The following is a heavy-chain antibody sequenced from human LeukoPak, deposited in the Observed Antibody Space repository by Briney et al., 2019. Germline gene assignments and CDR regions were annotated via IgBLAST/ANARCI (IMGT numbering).Heavy chain of an antibody. CDR2: IYSGGGT. CDR3: ARNYYDSSAYYYFDY. D-gene: IGHD3-22*01. V-gene: IGHV3-66*01. CDR1: GFTVSSSY. Sequence: GGSLRLSCAGSGFTVSSSYMNWVRQAPGKGLEWVSLIYSGGGTYYAGSVKGRFTISRDNSKNTLYLQMNSLRAEDTAVYYCARNYYDSSAYYYFDYWGQGTLVTVSS. J-gene: IGHJ4*02.